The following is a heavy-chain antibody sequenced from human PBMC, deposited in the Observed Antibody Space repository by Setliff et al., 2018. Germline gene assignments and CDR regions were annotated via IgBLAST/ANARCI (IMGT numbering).Heavy chain of an antibody. CDR2: ISAYSDNT. J-gene: IGHJ4*02. V-gene: IGHV1-18*04. Sequence: GASVKVSCKASGYMFRSYGINWMRQAPGQGFEWMGWISAYSDNTKSSQKFQGRVTLTRDPSISTAYMELSRLRSDDTAVYYCATFVVVTTSVYWGQGSLVTVSS. CDR3: ATFVVVTTSVY. CDR1: GYMFRSYG. D-gene: IGHD2-21*02.